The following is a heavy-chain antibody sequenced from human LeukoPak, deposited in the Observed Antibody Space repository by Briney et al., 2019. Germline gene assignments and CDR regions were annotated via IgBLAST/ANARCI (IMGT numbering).Heavy chain of an antibody. CDR2: IYHSGST. J-gene: IGHJ5*02. CDR3: ARQGYDFWSGYSISSRNWFDP. CDR1: GYSISSGYY. Sequence: SETLSLTCTVSGYSISSGYYWGWIRQPPGKGLEWIGSIYHSGSTYYNPSLKSRVTISVDTSKNQFSLKLSSVTAADTAVYYCARQGYDFWSGYSISSRNWFDPWGQGTLVTVSS. D-gene: IGHD3-3*01. V-gene: IGHV4-38-2*02.